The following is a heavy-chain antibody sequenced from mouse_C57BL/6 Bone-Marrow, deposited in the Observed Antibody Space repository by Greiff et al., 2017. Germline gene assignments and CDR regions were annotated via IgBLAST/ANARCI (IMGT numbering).Heavy chain of an antibody. D-gene: IGHD2-3*01. CDR3: ARHRDGYYRVPFAY. J-gene: IGHJ3*01. CDR2: ISNGGGST. V-gene: IGHV5-12*01. Sequence: EVKVEESGGGLVQPGGSLKLSCAASGFTFSDYYMYWVRQTPEKRLEWVAYISNGGGSTYYPDTVKGRFTISRDNAKNTLYLQMSRLKSEDTAMYYCARHRDGYYRVPFAYWGQGTLVTVSA. CDR1: GFTFSDYY.